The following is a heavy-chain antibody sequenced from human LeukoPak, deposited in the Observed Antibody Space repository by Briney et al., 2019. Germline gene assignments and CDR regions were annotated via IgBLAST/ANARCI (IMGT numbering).Heavy chain of an antibody. CDR1: GYTFTDHG. Sequence: GGSLRLSCAASGYTFTDHGMHWVRQAPGKGLEWVADIWFDGSQEYYADTVKGRFTISRDISMSILYLQMNSLRAEDTGVYYCARDLAAARLDFRGQGTLVTVPS. J-gene: IGHJ4*02. D-gene: IGHD6-6*01. V-gene: IGHV3-33*01. CDR2: IWFDGSQE. CDR3: ARDLAAARLDF.